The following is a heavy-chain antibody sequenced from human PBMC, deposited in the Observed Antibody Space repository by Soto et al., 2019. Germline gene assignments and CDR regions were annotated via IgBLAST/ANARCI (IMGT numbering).Heavy chain of an antibody. Sequence: ASVKVSCKASGGTFSSYAISWVRQAPGQGLEWMGWISAYNGNTNYAQKLQGRVTMTTDTSTSTAYMELRSLRSDDTAVYYCARDQRDESVAGTCHYWGQGTLVTVSS. CDR2: ISAYNGNT. V-gene: IGHV1-18*01. D-gene: IGHD6-19*01. CDR3: ARDQRDESVAGTCHY. J-gene: IGHJ4*02. CDR1: GGTFSSYA.